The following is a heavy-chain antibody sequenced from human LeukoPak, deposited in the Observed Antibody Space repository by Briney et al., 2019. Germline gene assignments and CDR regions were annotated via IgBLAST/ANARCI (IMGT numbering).Heavy chain of an antibody. CDR3: ARGKGYYGSSGYYLFDY. Sequence: PSETLSLTCAVYGGSFSGYYWSWIRQPPGKGLEWIGEINHSGSTNYNPSLKSRVTISVDTSKNQFSLKLSSVTAADTAVYYCARGKGYYGSSGYYLFDYWGQGTLVTVSS. V-gene: IGHV4-34*01. J-gene: IGHJ4*02. CDR1: GGSFSGYY. D-gene: IGHD3-22*01. CDR2: INHSGST.